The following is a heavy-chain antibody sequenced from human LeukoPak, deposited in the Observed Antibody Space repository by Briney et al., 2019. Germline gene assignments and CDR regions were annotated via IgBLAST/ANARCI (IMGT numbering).Heavy chain of an antibody. V-gene: IGHV4-59*01. D-gene: IGHD6-19*01. J-gene: IGHJ5*02. CDR3: ARLAVAGDSPWFDP. CDR2: IYYSGST. Sequence: SETLSLTCTVSGGSISSYYWSWIRQPPGKGLEWIGYIYYSGSTNYNPSLKSRVTISVDTSKNQFSLKLSSVTAADTAVYYCARLAVAGDSPWFDPWGQGTLVTVSS. CDR1: GGSISSYY.